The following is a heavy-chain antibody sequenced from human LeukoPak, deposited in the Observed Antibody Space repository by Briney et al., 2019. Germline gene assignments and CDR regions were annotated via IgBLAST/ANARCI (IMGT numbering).Heavy chain of an antibody. CDR1: GFTFSSYS. CDR2: ISSSSSYI. Sequence: GGSLRLSCAASGFTFSSYSMNWVRQAPGKGLEWVSSISSSSSYIYYADSVKGRFTISRDNSKNTLCLQMNSLRAEDTAVYYCARDRWYYYDSSDYYHDAFDIWGQGTMVTVSS. J-gene: IGHJ3*02. V-gene: IGHV3-21*01. CDR3: ARDRWYYYDSSDYYHDAFDI. D-gene: IGHD3-22*01.